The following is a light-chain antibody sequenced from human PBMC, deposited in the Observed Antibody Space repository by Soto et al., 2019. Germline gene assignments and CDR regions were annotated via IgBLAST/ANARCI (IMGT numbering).Light chain of an antibody. CDR2: AAS. Sequence: DIRMTKSPSYLCASVGDRVTITCRASQSIGNHLNWYQQKPGKAPKFLIYAASSLQSEVPSRFSGSGSGTDFTLTVNSLQPEDFATYYCQQCYNSPITFGQGTRLEIK. CDR1: QSIGNH. J-gene: IGKJ5*01. CDR3: QQCYNSPIT. V-gene: IGKV1-39*01.